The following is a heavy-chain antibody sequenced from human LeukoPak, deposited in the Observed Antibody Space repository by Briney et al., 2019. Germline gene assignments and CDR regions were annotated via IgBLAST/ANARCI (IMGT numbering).Heavy chain of an antibody. Sequence: SETLSLTCTVSGGSISSYYWSGIRQPAGKGLEWIGRIYSSGSTNYNPSLKSRVTMSVDTSKKQFSLKLNSVTAADTAVYYCARERYSGWYPAFDIWGQGTMVTVSS. CDR1: GGSISSYY. J-gene: IGHJ3*02. D-gene: IGHD6-19*01. CDR2: IYSSGST. V-gene: IGHV4-4*07. CDR3: ARERYSGWYPAFDI.